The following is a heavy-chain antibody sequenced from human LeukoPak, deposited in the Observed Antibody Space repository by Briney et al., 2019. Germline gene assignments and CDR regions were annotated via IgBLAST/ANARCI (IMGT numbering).Heavy chain of an antibody. D-gene: IGHD5-24*01. J-gene: IGHJ4*02. CDR1: TFTFSGDW. V-gene: IGHV3-7*04. CDR3: TRVGYIDEGIDY. CDR2: IKQDGSKK. Sequence: GGSLRLSCAASTFTFSGDWMSWVRQAPGKGLEWVANIKQDGSKKSYVDSVKGRFTISRDNAKNSLYLQMNSLRAEDTAIYYCTRVGYIDEGIDYWGQGTLVTVSS.